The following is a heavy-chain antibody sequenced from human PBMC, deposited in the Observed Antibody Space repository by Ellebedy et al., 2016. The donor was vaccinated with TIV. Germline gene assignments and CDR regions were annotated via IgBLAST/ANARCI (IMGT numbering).Heavy chain of an antibody. CDR3: ATQLWNTEF. Sequence: PGGSLRLSCEASESTFSSYGMSWVRQAPGKWLEWVSSISTTDGTHYADSVKGRFTISRDNPKNTLYLQMNSLRVEDTAVYYCATQLWNTEFWGQGTLVIVSS. V-gene: IGHV3-23*01. J-gene: IGHJ4*02. D-gene: IGHD5-24*01. CDR2: ISTTDGT. CDR1: ESTFSSYG.